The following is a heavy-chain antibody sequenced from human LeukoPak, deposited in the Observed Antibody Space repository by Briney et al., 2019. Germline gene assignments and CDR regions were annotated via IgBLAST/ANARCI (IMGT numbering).Heavy chain of an antibody. V-gene: IGHV3-74*01. CDR3: ARSEAVAWSFDL. Sequence: PGGSLRLSCAASGFTFSAYWMHWVRQAPGKGLVWVSRLNTDGSDTRYADSVQGRFTISRDNAKNTLYLQMNSLRAEDTAVYYCARSEAVAWSFDLWGRGTLVTVS. J-gene: IGHJ2*01. CDR1: GFTFSAYW. D-gene: IGHD6-19*01. CDR2: LNTDGSDT.